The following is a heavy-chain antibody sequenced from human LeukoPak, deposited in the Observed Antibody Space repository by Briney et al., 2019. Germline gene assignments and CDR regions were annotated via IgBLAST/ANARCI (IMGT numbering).Heavy chain of an antibody. Sequence: GGSLRLSCAVSGFTFSSYAMSWVRQAPGKGLEWVSTISGSGDNTYSADSVRVRFTISRDNSKNTLYLQMNSLRAEDTAIYYCAKVSWANYFDYWGQGTLVTVSS. CDR3: AKVSWANYFDY. CDR2: ISGSGDNT. J-gene: IGHJ4*02. D-gene: IGHD6-13*01. V-gene: IGHV3-23*01. CDR1: GFTFSSYA.